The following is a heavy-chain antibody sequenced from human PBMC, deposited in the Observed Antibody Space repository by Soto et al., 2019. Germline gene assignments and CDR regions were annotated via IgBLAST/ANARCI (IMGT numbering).Heavy chain of an antibody. CDR3: ARQRSEYYDFWSGYYSRYWFDP. D-gene: IGHD3-3*01. J-gene: IGHJ5*02. V-gene: IGHV4-39*01. CDR2: IYYSGST. CDR1: GGSISSSSYY. Sequence: SETLSLTCTVSGGSISSSSYYWGWIRQPPGKGLEWIGSIYYSGSTYYNPSPKSRVTISVDTSKNQFSLKLSSVTAADTAVYYCARQRSEYYDFWSGYYSRYWFDPWGQGTLATVSS.